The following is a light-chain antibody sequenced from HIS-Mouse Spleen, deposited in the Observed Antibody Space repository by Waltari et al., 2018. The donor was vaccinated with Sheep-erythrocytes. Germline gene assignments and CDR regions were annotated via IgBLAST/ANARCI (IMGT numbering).Light chain of an antibody. CDR1: QSISSW. Sequence: DLQMTQSPSPLSASVGDRVTITCRASQSISSWLAWYQQKPGKAPKLLIYKASSLESGVPSRFSGSGSGTEFTLTISSLQPDDFATYYCQQYNSSLTFGPGTKVDIK. CDR3: QQYNSSLT. J-gene: IGKJ3*01. CDR2: KAS. V-gene: IGKV1-5*03.